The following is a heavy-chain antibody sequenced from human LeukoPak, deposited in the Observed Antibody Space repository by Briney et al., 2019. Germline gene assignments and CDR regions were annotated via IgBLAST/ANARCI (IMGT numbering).Heavy chain of an antibody. V-gene: IGHV3-74*01. D-gene: IGHD5-12*01. CDR2: INSDGSST. Sequence: GGSLRLSCAASGFTFSTYWMHWVRQAPGKGLVWVSRINSDGSSTNYADSVKGRFTVSRDNTKNTLYLQMNSLRAEDTAMYYCARDIQGGYSGYVFGYWGQGTLVTVSS. CDR1: GFTFSTYW. J-gene: IGHJ4*02. CDR3: ARDIQGGYSGYVFGY.